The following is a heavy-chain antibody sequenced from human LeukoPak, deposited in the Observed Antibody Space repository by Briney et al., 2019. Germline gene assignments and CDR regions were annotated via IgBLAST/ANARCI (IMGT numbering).Heavy chain of an antibody. V-gene: IGHV4-59*08. D-gene: IGHD3-22*01. J-gene: IGHJ3*02. CDR2: IYYSGST. CDR1: GGSISSYY. CDR3: ASTQTTSYDSSGHDAFDI. Sequence: PSETLSLTCTVSGGSISSYYWSWIRQPPGKGLEWIGYIYYSGSTNYNPSLKSRVTISVDTSKNQFSLKLSSVTAADTAVYYCASTQTTSYDSSGHDAFDIWGQGTMVTVSS.